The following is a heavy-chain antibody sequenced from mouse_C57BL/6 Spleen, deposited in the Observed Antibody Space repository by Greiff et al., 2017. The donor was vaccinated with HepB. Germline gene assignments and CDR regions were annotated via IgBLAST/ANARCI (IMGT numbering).Heavy chain of an antibody. D-gene: IGHD2-4*01. J-gene: IGHJ2*01. CDR2: IDPSDSET. CDR1: GYTFTSYW. Sequence: VQLQQPGAELVRPGSSVKLSCKASGYTFTSYWMHWVKQRPIQGLEWIGNIDPSDSETHYNQKFKDKATLTVDKSSSTAYMQLSSLTSEDSAVYYCARSLYDYDGGLDYWGQGTTLTVSS. CDR3: ARSLYDYDGGLDY. V-gene: IGHV1-52*01.